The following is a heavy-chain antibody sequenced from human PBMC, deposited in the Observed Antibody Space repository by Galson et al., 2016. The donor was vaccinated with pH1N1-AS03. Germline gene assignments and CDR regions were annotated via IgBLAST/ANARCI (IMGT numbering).Heavy chain of an antibody. D-gene: IGHD4/OR15-4a*01. CDR1: GYTFTSYY. CDR3: ARVSAGLTGYYYAMDV. CDR2: INPSDGNT. Sequence: SVKVSCKASGYTFTSYYIHWVRQAPGQGREWMGIINPSDGNTNYAQRFQGRVTMTRDTSTSTVYMELSSLRSDDTAVYYCARVSAGLTGYYYAMDVWGQGTTVPVSS. J-gene: IGHJ6*02. V-gene: IGHV1-46*01.